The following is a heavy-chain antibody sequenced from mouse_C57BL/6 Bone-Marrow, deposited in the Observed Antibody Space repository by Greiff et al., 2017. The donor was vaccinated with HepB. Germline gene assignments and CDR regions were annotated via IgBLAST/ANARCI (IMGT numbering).Heavy chain of an antibody. CDR1: GYAFTNYL. D-gene: IGHD1-1*01. CDR2: INPGSGGT. Sequence: QVQLQQSGAELVRPGTSVKVSCKASGYAFTNYLIEWVKQRTGQSLEWIGVINPGSGGTNYNEKFKGKATLTADKSSSTAYMQLRRLTSEDSAVYVIARSLCYYGISDVDYWGQGTTLAVAS. J-gene: IGHJ2*01. CDR3: ARSLCYYGISDVDY. V-gene: IGHV1-54*01.